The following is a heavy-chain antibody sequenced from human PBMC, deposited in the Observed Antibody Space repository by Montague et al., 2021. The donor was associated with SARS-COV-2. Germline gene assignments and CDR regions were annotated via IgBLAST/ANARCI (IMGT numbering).Heavy chain of an antibody. Sequence: SETLSLTCAVSGGSISSSNWGSWVRHRPGKGLEWIGEIYHSGSTXYNPSLKSRVTISVDKSKNQFSLKLSSVTAADTAVYYCASRGAGWFGSNPERFDYWGQGTLVTVSS. CDR3: ASRGAGWFGSNPERFDY. D-gene: IGHD3-10*01. CDR2: IYHSGST. J-gene: IGHJ4*02. CDR1: GGSISSSNW. V-gene: IGHV4-4*02.